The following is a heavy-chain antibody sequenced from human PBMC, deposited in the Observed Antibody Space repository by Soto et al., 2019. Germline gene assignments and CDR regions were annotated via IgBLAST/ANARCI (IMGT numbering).Heavy chain of an antibody. CDR1: GGSISSGGYS. J-gene: IGHJ6*01. V-gene: IGHV4-30-2*01. CDR3: ARANWNYFYGMDV. D-gene: IGHD1-1*01. CDR2: IYHSGST. Sequence: QLQLQESGSGLVKPSQTLSLTCAVSGGSISSGGYSWRWIRQPPGKGLEWIWYIYHSGSTYYNPSLKIRVTMSVDRSKNLFSRKLGSVTAADPAVYYCARANWNYFYGMDVWGQGTTVTVFS.